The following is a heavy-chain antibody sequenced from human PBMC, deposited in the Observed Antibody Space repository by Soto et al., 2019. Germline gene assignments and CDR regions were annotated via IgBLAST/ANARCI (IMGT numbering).Heavy chain of an antibody. CDR3: ARDALRFGELLSGWFDP. CDR2: INPSGGST. D-gene: IGHD3-10*01. CDR1: GYTFTSYY. Sequence: ASVKVSCKASGYTFTSYYMHWVRQAPGQGLEWMGIINPSGGSTSYAQKFQGRVTMTRDTSTSTVYMELSSLRSEDTAVYYCARDALRFGELLSGWFDPWGQGTLVTVSS. V-gene: IGHV1-46*01. J-gene: IGHJ5*02.